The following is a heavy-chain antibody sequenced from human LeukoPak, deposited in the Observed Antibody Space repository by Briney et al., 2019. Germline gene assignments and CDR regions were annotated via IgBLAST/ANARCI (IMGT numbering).Heavy chain of an antibody. Sequence: PSGTLSLTCAVSGGSISSSNWWSWVRLPPGKGLEWIGEIYHSGSTNYNPSLKSRVTISVDKSKNQFSLKLSSVTAADTAVYYCARRYCSSTSCSNFDYWGQGTLVTVSS. J-gene: IGHJ4*02. CDR1: GGSISSSNW. CDR3: ARRYCSSTSCSNFDY. D-gene: IGHD2-2*01. V-gene: IGHV4-4*02. CDR2: IYHSGST.